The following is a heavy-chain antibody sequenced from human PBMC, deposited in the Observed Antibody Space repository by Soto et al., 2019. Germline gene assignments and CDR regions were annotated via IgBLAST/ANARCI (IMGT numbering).Heavy chain of an antibody. J-gene: IGHJ4*02. D-gene: IGHD3-10*01. V-gene: IGHV3-30*18. Sequence: QVQLVESGGGVVQPGRSLRLSCAASGFTFSSYGMHWVRQAPGKGLEWVAVISYDGSNKYYADSVKGRFTISRDNSKNTLYLQMNSLRAEDTAVYYCAKGYGSGSYDYWGQGTLVTVSS. CDR3: AKGYGSGSYDY. CDR1: GFTFSSYG. CDR2: ISYDGSNK.